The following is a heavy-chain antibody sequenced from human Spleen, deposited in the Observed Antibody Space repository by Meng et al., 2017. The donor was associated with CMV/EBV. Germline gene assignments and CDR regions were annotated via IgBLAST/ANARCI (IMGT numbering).Heavy chain of an antibody. CDR2: ISGSGGST. CDR1: GFTFSSYA. J-gene: IGHJ4*02. V-gene: IGHV3-23*01. D-gene: IGHD6-13*01. CDR3: AKDPSIAADYYFDY. Sequence: GESLKISCAASGFTFSSYAMSWVRQAPGKGLEWVSAISGSGGSTYYADSVKGRYTISRDNSKNTLYLQMNSLRAEDTAVYYCAKDPSIAADYYFDYWGQGTLVTVSS.